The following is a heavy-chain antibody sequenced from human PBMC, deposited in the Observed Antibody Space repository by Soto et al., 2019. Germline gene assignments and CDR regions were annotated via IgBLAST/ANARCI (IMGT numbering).Heavy chain of an antibody. CDR2: ISSSSSTI. V-gene: IGHV3-48*01. J-gene: IGHJ6*03. D-gene: IGHD3-10*01. CDR3: ARDSGDTMVRGVVLDYYYYYYMDV. CDR1: GFTFSSYS. Sequence: GGSLRLSCAASGFTFSSYSMNWVRQAPGKGLEWVSYISSSSSTIYYADSVKGRFTISRDNAKNSLYLQMNSLRAEDTAVYYCARDSGDTMVRGVVLDYYYYYYMDVWGKGTTVTVSS.